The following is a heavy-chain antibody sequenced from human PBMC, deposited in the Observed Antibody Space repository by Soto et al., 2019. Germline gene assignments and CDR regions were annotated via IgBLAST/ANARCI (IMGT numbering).Heavy chain of an antibody. D-gene: IGHD6-6*01. Sequence: GGSLRLSCAASGFPFSIYGMHLVRQSPGKGLEWVAIIAYDGSKISYADSVKGRFTISRDNSKNTLYLQMNTLRAEDTAVYYCERTLEEYITSPIYSVMDVWGQGNTVTVSS. CDR3: ERTLEEYITSPIYSVMDV. CDR2: IAYDGSKI. CDR1: GFPFSIYG. J-gene: IGHJ6*02. V-gene: IGHV3-30*03.